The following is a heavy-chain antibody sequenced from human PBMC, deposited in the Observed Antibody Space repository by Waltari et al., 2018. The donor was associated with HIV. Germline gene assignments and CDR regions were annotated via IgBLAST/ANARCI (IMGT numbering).Heavy chain of an antibody. CDR1: GGRFSSHP. CDR3: ARGPMVRGVIDFDY. D-gene: IGHD3-10*01. J-gene: IGHJ4*02. CDR2: INPILGIA. Sequence: QVQLVQSGAEVKQPGSSVMFSCQASGGRFSSHPISWVRQAPGQGLEWMGRINPILGIANYAQKFQGRVTITADKSTSTAYMELSSLRSEDTAVYYCARGPMVRGVIDFDYWGQGTLVTVSS. V-gene: IGHV1-69*02.